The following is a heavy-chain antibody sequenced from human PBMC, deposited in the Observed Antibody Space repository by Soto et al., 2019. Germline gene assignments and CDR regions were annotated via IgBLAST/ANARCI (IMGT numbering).Heavy chain of an antibody. CDR1: GFTFSSYA. V-gene: IGHV3-74*01. CDR3: ARGALDDYYDSSGLDGAFDI. D-gene: IGHD3-22*01. Sequence: GGSLRLSCAASGFTFSSYAMSWVRQAPGKGLVWVSRINSDGSSTSYADSVKGRFTISRDNAKNTLYLQMNSLRAEDTAVYYCARGALDDYYDSSGLDGAFDIWGQGTMVTVSS. J-gene: IGHJ3*02. CDR2: INSDGSST.